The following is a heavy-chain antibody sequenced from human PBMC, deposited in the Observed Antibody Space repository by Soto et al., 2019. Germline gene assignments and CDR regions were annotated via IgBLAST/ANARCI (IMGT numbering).Heavy chain of an antibody. CDR3: ARHLSGYGYLYFEY. Sequence: QLQLQESGPGLVKPSETQFLTCTVSGGSISSNSYYWAWIRQPPGKGLEWIGSGYHGGNTYYNPSHKSRVTISVDTSTNQFSLKLNSVTAADTAVYYCARHLSGYGYLYFEYWGQGILVTVSS. V-gene: IGHV4-39*01. CDR1: GGSISSNSYY. CDR2: GYHGGNT. J-gene: IGHJ4*02. D-gene: IGHD5-18*01.